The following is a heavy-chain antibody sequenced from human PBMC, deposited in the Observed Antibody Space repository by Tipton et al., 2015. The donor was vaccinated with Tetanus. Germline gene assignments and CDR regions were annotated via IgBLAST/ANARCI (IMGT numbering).Heavy chain of an antibody. CDR2: IYAPGIT. D-gene: IGHD5-12*01. J-gene: IGHJ4*02. V-gene: IGHV4-4*07. CDR1: GGSITSNY. CDR3: ARVRRGATTDLDY. Sequence: GLVKPSETLSLTCTVSGGSITSNYWTWIRQPAGKGLEWIGRIYAPGITNYNPSLKSRVSMSVDTSKNQFSLRLSSVTAADTAVYYCARVRRGATTDLDYWGQGTLVTASS.